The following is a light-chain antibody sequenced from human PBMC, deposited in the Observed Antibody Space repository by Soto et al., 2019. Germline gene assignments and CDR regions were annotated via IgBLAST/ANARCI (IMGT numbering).Light chain of an antibody. V-gene: IGKV3-15*01. CDR1: QSVSSK. CDR2: CAS. CDR3: QQYHIWPGT. J-gene: IGKJ1*01. Sequence: EIVLTQSPGTLSVSPGERATLSCRASQSVSSKLAWYQQKPGQAPRLLFYCASTWATGIPARFSDSGSETEFTLSIRSLKSEDFAVYSCQQYHIWPGTFGQGTQVEIK.